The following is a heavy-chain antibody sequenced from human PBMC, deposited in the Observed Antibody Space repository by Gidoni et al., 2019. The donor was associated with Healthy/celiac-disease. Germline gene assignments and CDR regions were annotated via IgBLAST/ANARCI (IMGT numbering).Heavy chain of an antibody. Sequence: EVQLVESGGGLVKPGGSLRLSCAASGFTFSSYWMHWVRQAPGKGLVWVLRINSDGSSTSYADSVKGRFTISRDNAKNTLYLQMNSLRAEDTAVYYCARAVRYNWKNWYFDLWGRVTLVTVSS. CDR2: INSDGSST. D-gene: IGHD1-20*01. CDR1: GFTFSSYW. CDR3: ARAVRYNWKNWYFDL. V-gene: IGHV3-74*01. J-gene: IGHJ2*01.